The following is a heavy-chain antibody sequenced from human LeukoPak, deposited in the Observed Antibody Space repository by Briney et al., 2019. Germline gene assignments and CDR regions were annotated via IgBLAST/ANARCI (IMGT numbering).Heavy chain of an antibody. CDR2: ISGSGGNT. V-gene: IGHV3-23*01. CDR1: GFTFSSYV. Sequence: GGSLRLSCAASGFTFSSYVMSWVRQAPGKGLEWVSGISGSGGNTYYADSVKGRFTISRDNAKNSLYLQMNSLRAEDTAVYYCARSGAAGIYYYYYGIDVWGQGTTVTVSS. J-gene: IGHJ6*02. D-gene: IGHD6-13*01. CDR3: ARSGAAGIYYYYYGIDV.